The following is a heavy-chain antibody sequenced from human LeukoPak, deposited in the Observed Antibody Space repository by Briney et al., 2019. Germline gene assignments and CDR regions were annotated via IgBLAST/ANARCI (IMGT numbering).Heavy chain of an antibody. CDR3: AGGYCGSTSCYSYYYYMDV. V-gene: IGHV4-59*08. CDR1: GGSISSYY. Sequence: SETLSLTCTVSGGSISSYYWSWIRQPPGKGLEWIGYIYYSGSTNYNPSLKSRVTISVDTSKNQFSLRLSSVTAADTAVYYCAGGYCGSTSCYSYYYYMDVWGKGTTVTVSS. CDR2: IYYSGST. D-gene: IGHD2-2*02. J-gene: IGHJ6*03.